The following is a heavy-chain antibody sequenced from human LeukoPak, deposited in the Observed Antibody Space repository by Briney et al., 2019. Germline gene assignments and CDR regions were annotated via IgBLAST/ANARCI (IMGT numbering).Heavy chain of an antibody. V-gene: IGHV1-3*03. CDR2: INAGNGNT. D-gene: IGHD2-8*01. CDR3: ARALAFCTNGVCYGDIFDY. Sequence: ASVKVSCKASGYTFTSYAMHWVRQAPGQRLEWMGWINAGNGNTKYSQEFQGGVTITRDTSASTAYMELSSLRSEDMAVYYCARALAFCTNGVCYGDIFDYWGQGTLVTVSS. J-gene: IGHJ4*02. CDR1: GYTFTSYA.